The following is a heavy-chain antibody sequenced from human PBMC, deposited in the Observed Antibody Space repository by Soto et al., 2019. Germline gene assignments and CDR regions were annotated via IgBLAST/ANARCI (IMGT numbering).Heavy chain of an antibody. J-gene: IGHJ4*02. CDR1: GYSFTDYK. V-gene: IGHV1-2*04. D-gene: IGHD4-17*01. CDR2: VDPNGGGS. CDR3: ATWVDYGDFEGFDF. Sequence: ASVKVSCKTSGYSFTDYKLHWVRQAPGQGLEWMGWVDPNGGGSISAQKFQGSVTMTWDTSITTAYLDLTRLTTNDTATYFCATWVDYGDFEGFDFWGQGTLVTVS.